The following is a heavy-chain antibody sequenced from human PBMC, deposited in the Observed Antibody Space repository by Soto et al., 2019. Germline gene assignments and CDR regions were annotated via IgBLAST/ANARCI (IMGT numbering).Heavy chain of an antibody. J-gene: IGHJ4*02. Sequence: QVQLEQSGAEVKKPGASVKVSCKTSGYTFTSYTLHWVRQAPGQGLEWMGWINAGNGREKYSQRFRDTGGVSTAKSEAPPYVGLRGLRFEARASYYVARGGGWVGEASFDSWGQGALVTVSS. CDR3: ARGGGWVGEASFDS. D-gene: IGHD3-10*01. CDR1: GYTFTSYT. V-gene: IGHV1-3*01. CDR2: INAGNGRE.